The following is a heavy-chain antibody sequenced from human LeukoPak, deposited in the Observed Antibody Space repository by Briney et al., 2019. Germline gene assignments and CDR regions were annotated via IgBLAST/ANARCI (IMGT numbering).Heavy chain of an antibody. D-gene: IGHD6-13*01. Sequence: SETLSLTCTVSGGSISSYYWSWIRQPPGKGLEWIGYIYYSGSTNYNPSLKSRVTISVDTSKNQFSLKLSSVTAADTAVYYCARAYSSSKTNWYFDLWGQGTLVTVSS. V-gene: IGHV4-59*01. CDR3: ARAYSSSKTNWYFDL. CDR2: IYYSGST. CDR1: GGSISSYY. J-gene: IGHJ2*01.